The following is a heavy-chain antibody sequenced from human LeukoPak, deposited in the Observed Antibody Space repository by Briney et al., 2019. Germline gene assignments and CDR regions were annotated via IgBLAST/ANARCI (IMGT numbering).Heavy chain of an antibody. CDR3: AGTPYDFWSASYSYYFDY. CDR1: GFSFSSYS. J-gene: IGHJ4*02. D-gene: IGHD3-3*01. CDR2: ISSSTTTI. V-gene: IGHV3-48*01. Sequence: GGSLRLSCAASGFSFSSYSMNWVRQAPGKGLEWVSYISSSTTTIYYADSVKGRFTISRDNAKNSLYLQMNSLRAEDTAVFYCAGTPYDFWSASYSYYFDYWGQGTLVTVSS.